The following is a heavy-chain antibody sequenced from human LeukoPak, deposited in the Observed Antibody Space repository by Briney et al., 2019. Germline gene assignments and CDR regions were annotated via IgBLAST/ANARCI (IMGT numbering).Heavy chain of an antibody. V-gene: IGHV1-18*01. J-gene: IGHJ3*02. CDR2: ISAYNGNT. D-gene: IGHD2-21*02. Sequence: ASVKVSCKASGYTFTSYGISWVRQAPGQGLEWMGWISAYNGNTNYAQKLQGRVTITRDTSASTAYMELSSLRSEDTAVYYCARVLVTGAFDIWGQGTMVTVSS. CDR1: GYTFTSYG. CDR3: ARVLVTGAFDI.